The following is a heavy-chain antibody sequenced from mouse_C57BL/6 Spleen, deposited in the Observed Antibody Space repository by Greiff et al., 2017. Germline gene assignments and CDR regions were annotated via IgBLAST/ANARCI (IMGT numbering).Heavy chain of an antibody. CDR1: GFNINDYY. CDR2: IDPEDGET. Sequence: VQLQQSGAELVKPGASVKLSCTASGFNINDYYLHWVKQRTEQGLEWIGRIDPEDGETKYAPKFQGKATITADTSSNTAYLQLSRLTSEDTAVFYSAGDSNTYAMDYWGQGTSVTVSS. CDR3: AGDSNTYAMDY. J-gene: IGHJ4*01. V-gene: IGHV14-2*01. D-gene: IGHD2-5*01.